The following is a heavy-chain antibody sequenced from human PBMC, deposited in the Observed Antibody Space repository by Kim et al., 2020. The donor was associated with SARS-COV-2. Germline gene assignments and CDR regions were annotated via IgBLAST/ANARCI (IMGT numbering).Heavy chain of an antibody. V-gene: IGHV1-3*01. CDR3: ARRRFGDYYYYGMDV. J-gene: IGHJ6*02. CDR2: INAGNGNT. D-gene: IGHD3-10*01. Sequence: ASVKVSCKASGYTFTSYAMHWVRQAPGQRLEWMGWINAGNGNTKYSQKFQGRVTITRDTSASTAYMELSSLRSEDTAVYYCARRRFGDYYYYGMDVWGQGTTVTVSS. CDR1: GYTFTSYA.